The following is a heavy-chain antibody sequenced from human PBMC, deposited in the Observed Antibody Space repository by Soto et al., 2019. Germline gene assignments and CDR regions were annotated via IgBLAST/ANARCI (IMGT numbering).Heavy chain of an antibody. V-gene: IGHV3-11*01. CDR1: GFTFSDYY. CDR3: ARAGGICSSTSCYSY. Sequence: GESLKISCAASGFTFSDYYMSWIRQAPGKGLEWVSYISSSGSTIYYADSVKGRFTISRDNAKNSLYLQMNSLRAEDTAVYYCARAGGICSSTSCYSYWGQGTLVTVSS. D-gene: IGHD2-2*01. J-gene: IGHJ4*02. CDR2: ISSSGSTI.